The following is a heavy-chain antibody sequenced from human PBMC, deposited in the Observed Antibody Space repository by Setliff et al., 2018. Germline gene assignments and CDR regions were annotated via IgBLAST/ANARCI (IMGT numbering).Heavy chain of an antibody. CDR2: VYSGSPNT. V-gene: IGHV3-23*03. Sequence: GGSLRLSCAASGFTFRSYAMRWIRQAPGKGLEWVSVVYSGSPNTYYAASVKGRFTISRDNSKNTLYLQMNSLRAEDTAVYYCARDGHNVYYFDYWGLGTLVTVSS. D-gene: IGHD1-1*01. CDR1: GFTFRSYA. CDR3: ARDGHNVYYFDY. J-gene: IGHJ4*02.